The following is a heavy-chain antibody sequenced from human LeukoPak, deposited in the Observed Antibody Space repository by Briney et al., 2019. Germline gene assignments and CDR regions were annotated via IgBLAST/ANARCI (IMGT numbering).Heavy chain of an antibody. V-gene: IGHV3-30*18. J-gene: IGHJ4*02. Sequence: GGSLRLSCAASGFTFSSYAMSWVRQAPGKGLEWVAVISYDGSNKYYADSVKGRFTISRDNSKNTLYLQMNSLRAEDTAVYYCAKDAPLYYDCWGQGTLVTVSS. CDR3: AKDAPLYYDC. D-gene: IGHD3-16*02. CDR2: ISYDGSNK. CDR1: GFTFSSYA.